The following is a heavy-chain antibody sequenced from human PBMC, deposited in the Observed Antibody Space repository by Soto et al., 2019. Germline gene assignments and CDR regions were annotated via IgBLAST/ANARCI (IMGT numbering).Heavy chain of an antibody. J-gene: IGHJ4*02. CDR3: NSYPDFWGGHTPL. CDR2: VKSKADGGTA. CDR1: GFSITNTW. D-gene: IGHD3-3*01. V-gene: IGHV3-15*07. Sequence: ESGGGLVQPGGSLRLSCAASGFSITNTWMHWVRQAPGKGLEWVGRVKSKADGGTADYAAPVKGRFTVSRDDSKNTQYLQMNSLEMEDTAVYYCNSYPDFWGGHTPLWGQGTLVTVSS.